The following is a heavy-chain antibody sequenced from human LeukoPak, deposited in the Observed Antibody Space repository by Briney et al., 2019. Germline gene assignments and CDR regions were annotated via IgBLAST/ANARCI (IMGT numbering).Heavy chain of an antibody. D-gene: IGHD3-3*01. CDR3: ARRNNQKSGYFDY. CDR1: GGSISSGGYY. CDR2: IYYSGST. V-gene: IGHV4-31*03. Sequence: SQTLSLTCTVSGGSISSGGYYWSWIRQHPGKGLEWIGYIYYSGSTYYNPSLKSRVTISVDTSKNQFSLKLSSVTAADTAVYYCARRNNQKSGYFDYWGQGTLVTVSS. J-gene: IGHJ4*02.